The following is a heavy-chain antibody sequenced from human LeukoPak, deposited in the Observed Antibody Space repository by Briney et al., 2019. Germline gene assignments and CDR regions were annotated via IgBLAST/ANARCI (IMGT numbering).Heavy chain of an antibody. CDR3: AYRGKIAVTTKGAFDI. D-gene: IGHD4-17*01. Sequence: PGGSLRLSCAASGFTFGSYAMNWVRQVPGKGLEWISLISGNGGATDHADSVKGRFTIPRDNSKNTLYLQMSSLRAEDTAVYYCAYRGKIAVTTKGAFDIWGQGTMVTVSS. CDR1: GFTFGSYA. CDR2: ISGNGGAT. V-gene: IGHV3-23*01. J-gene: IGHJ3*02.